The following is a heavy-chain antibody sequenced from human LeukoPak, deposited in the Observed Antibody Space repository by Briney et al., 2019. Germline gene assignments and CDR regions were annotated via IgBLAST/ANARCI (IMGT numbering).Heavy chain of an antibody. CDR2: IYTSGNT. D-gene: IGHD3-22*01. V-gene: IGHV4-61*02. CDR3: ARVQRRYDSSGYYYDHYYYYYMDV. Sequence: PSQTLSLXCTVSGGSISSDNYYWSWIRQPAGKGLEWIGRIYTSGNTKYNPSLKSRVTMSVDTSKNQFSLKLSSVTAADTAVYYCARVQRRYDSSGYYYDHYYYYYMDVWGKGTTVTVSS. J-gene: IGHJ6*03. CDR1: GGSISSDNYY.